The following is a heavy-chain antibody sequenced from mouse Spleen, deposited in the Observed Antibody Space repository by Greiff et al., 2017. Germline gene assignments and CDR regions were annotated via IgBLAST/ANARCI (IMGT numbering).Heavy chain of an antibody. CDR1: GYTFTDYN. J-gene: IGHJ2*01. V-gene: IGHV1-18*01. CDR3: ARGYYGSGREFDY. Sequence: SGPELVKPGASVKIPCKASGYTFTDYNMDWVKQSHGKSLEWIGDINPNNGGTIYNQKFKGKATLTVDKSSSTAYMELRSLTSEDTAVYYCARGYYGSGREFDYWGQGTTLTVSS. D-gene: IGHD1-1*01. CDR2: INPNNGGT.